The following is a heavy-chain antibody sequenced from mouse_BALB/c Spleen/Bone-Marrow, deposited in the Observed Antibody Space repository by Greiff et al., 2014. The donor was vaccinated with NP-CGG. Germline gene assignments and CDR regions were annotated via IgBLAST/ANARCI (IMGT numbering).Heavy chain of an antibody. CDR2: INPSNGGT. D-gene: IGHD2-13*01. J-gene: IGHJ3*01. CDR1: GYTFTSCY. CDR3: TREGDSPFAY. Sequence: SGAELVKPGASVKLSCKASGYTFTSCYMYWVKQRPGQGLEWIGEINPSNGGTNFNEKFKSKATLTVDKSSSTAYMQLSSLTSEDSAVYYCTREGDSPFAYWGQGTLVTVSA. V-gene: IGHV1S81*02.